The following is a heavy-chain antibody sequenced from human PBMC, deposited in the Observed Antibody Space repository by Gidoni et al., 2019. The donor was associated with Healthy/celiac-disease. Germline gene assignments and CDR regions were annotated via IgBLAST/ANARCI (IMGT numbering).Heavy chain of an antibody. CDR1: GFTFRSYA. CDR3: AKEPIYGSGSLNQGRSFDY. J-gene: IGHJ4*02. D-gene: IGHD3-10*01. CDR2: ISGSGGST. V-gene: IGHV3-23*01. Sequence: EVQLLESGGGLVQPGGSLRLSCAASGFTFRSYAMSWVRQAPGKGLERVSAISGSGGSTYYADSVKGRFTISRDNSKNTLYLQMNSLRAEDTAVYYCAKEPIYGSGSLNQGRSFDYWGQGTLVTVSS.